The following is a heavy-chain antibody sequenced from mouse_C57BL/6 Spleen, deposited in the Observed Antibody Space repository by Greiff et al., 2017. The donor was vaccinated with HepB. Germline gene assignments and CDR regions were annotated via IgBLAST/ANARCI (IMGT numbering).Heavy chain of an antibody. CDR1: GYTFTSYT. CDR2: INPSSGYT. J-gene: IGHJ1*03. D-gene: IGHD2-2*01. Sequence: VQLQQSGADLARPGASVKMSCKASGYTFTSYTMHWVKQRPGQGLEWIGYINPSSGYTKYNQKFKDKATLTADKSSSTAYMQLSSLTSEDSAVYYCARGGYDYWYFDVWGTGTTVTVSS. V-gene: IGHV1-4*01. CDR3: ARGGYDYWYFDV.